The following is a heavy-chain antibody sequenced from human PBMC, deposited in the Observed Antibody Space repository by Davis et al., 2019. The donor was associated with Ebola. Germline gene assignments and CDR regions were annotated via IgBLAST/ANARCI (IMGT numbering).Heavy chain of an antibody. CDR2: IKQDGSEK. CDR3: ARDRNLDDSSGYYDY. CDR1: GFTFSSYW. J-gene: IGHJ4*02. D-gene: IGHD3-22*01. V-gene: IGHV3-7*01. Sequence: GESLKISCAASGFTFSSYWMSWVRQAPGKGLEWVANIKQDGSEKYYVDSVKGRFTISRDNAKNSLYLQMNSLRAEDTAVYYCARDRNLDDSSGYYDYWGQGTLVTVSS.